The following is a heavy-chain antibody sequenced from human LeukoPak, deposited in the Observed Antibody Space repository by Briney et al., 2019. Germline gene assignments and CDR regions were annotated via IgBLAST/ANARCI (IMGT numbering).Heavy chain of an antibody. V-gene: IGHV3-30-3*01. D-gene: IGHD2-2*01. CDR1: GFTFSSYA. CDR3: ARDCGTTSCSLFDY. Sequence: PGRSLRLSCAASGFTFSSYAMHWVRQAPGKGLEWVAVISYDGSNKYYADSVKGRFTISRDNSKNTLYLQMNSLRAEDTAVYYCARDCGTTSCSLFDYWGQGTLVTVSS. CDR2: ISYDGSNK. J-gene: IGHJ4*02.